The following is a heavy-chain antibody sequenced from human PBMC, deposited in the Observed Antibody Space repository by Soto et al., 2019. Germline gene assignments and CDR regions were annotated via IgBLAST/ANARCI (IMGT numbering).Heavy chain of an antibody. CDR2: ISWNSDSI. Sequence: GGSLRLSCAASGFTFEDYAMHWVRQAPGKGLEWVSGISWNSDSIGYADSVKGRFTISRDNGKNSLYLQMNSLRVEDTALYYCAKIPYGSGSFHFDYWGQGSLVTVS. J-gene: IGHJ4*02. D-gene: IGHD3-10*01. CDR3: AKIPYGSGSFHFDY. V-gene: IGHV3-9*01. CDR1: GFTFEDYA.